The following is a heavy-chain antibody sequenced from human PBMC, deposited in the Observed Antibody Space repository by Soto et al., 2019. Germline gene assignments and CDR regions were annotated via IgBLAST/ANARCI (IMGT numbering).Heavy chain of an antibody. J-gene: IGHJ6*02. V-gene: IGHV5-10-1*01. CDR1: GYSFTSYW. CDR3: ARHTVTTYSYYGKDV. D-gene: IGHD4-17*01. CDR2: IDPSDSYT. Sequence: PGESLKISCKGSGYSFTSYWIGWVRQMPGKGLEWMGRIDPSDSYTNYSPSFQGHVTISADKSISTAYLQWSSLKASDTAMYYCARHTVTTYSYYGKDVWSQGTTVTVSS.